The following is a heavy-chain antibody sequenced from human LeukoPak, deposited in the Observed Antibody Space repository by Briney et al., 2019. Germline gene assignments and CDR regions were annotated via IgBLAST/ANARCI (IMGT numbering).Heavy chain of an antibody. CDR2: INHSGST. V-gene: IGHV4-34*01. D-gene: IGHD3-10*01. CDR3: ARDLSGSYPLNWFDP. Sequence: SETLSLTCAVYGGSFSGYYWSWIRQPPGKGLEWIGEINHSGSTNYNPSLKSRVTISVDTSKNQFSLKLNSVTAADTAVYYCARDLSGSYPLNWFDPSGQGTLVTVS. CDR1: GGSFSGYY. J-gene: IGHJ5*02.